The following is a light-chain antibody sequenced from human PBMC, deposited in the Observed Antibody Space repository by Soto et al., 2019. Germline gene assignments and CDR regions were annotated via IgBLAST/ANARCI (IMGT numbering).Light chain of an antibody. CDR3: SSHAGTKVV. CDR1: SSDVGAYNY. J-gene: IGLJ2*01. Sequence: QSALTQPPSASGSPGQSVTISCAGTSSDVGAYNYVSWYQQHPGKAPKLMIYEVTKRPSGVPDRFSGSKSGNTASLTVSGLQVEDEADYYCSSHAGTKVVFGAGTNLTVL. CDR2: EVT. V-gene: IGLV2-8*01.